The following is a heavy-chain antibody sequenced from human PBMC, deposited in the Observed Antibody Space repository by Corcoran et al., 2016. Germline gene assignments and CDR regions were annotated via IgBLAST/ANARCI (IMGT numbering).Heavy chain of an antibody. V-gene: IGHV3-7*01. Sequence: EVQLVESGGGLVQLGGSLRLSCAASGFTFSSYWMTWVRQAPGKGLEWVANIKRDGSEKYYADSVKGRFTISRDNAKNSLYLQMNSLGVEDTAVYYCARVMVETSMAGEGYWGQGTLVTVSS. D-gene: IGHD5-18*01. CDR3: ARVMVETSMAGEGY. J-gene: IGHJ4*02. CDR2: IKRDGSEK. CDR1: GFTFSSYW.